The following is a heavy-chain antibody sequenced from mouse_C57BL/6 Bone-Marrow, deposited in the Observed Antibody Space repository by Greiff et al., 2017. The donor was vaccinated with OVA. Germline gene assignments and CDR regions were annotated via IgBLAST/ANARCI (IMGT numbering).Heavy chain of an antibody. CDR1: GYTFTGYW. CDR2: ILPGSGST. J-gene: IGHJ3*01. D-gene: IGHD3-2*02. Sequence: QVQLKQSGAELMKPGASVKLSCKATGYTFTGYWIEWVKQRPGHGLEWIGEILPGSGSTNYNEKFKGKATFTADTSSNTAYMQLSSLTSEDSAVYYCASVAAQALWFAYWGQGTLVTVSA. CDR3: ASVAAQALWFAY. V-gene: IGHV1-9*01.